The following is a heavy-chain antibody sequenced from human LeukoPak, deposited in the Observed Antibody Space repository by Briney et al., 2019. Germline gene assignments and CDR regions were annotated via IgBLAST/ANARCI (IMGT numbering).Heavy chain of an antibody. CDR2: IYYTGST. D-gene: IGHD4-17*01. J-gene: IGHJ4*02. V-gene: IGHV4-59*08. CDR3: ARPIYGAFDY. Sequence: SETLSLTCTVSGRSISSFYWSWIRQPPGQGLEWLGYIYYTGSTYYNPSLKSRVTISVDTSKNQFSLKLSSVTAADTAVYYCARPIYGAFDYWGQGTLVTVSS. CDR1: GRSISSFY.